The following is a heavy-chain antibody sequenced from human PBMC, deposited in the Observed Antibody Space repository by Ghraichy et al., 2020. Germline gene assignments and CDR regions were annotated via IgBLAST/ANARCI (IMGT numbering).Heavy chain of an antibody. Sequence: GGSLRLSCAASKFTFKNYWMTWVRQAPGKGLEWVANINHDGSEKNYLDSVKGRFTISRDNAKNSLYLQMHSLRVEDTAVYHCVKGLDFWGQGTLVTVSS. CDR1: KFTFKNYW. J-gene: IGHJ4*02. CDR2: INHDGSEK. CDR3: VKGLDF. V-gene: IGHV3-7*03.